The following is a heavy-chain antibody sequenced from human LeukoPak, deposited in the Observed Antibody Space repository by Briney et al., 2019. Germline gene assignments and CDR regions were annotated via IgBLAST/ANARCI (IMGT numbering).Heavy chain of an antibody. J-gene: IGHJ4*02. CDR2: MYYSGST. Sequence: PSQTLSLTCTLAAVASSREYSSCIRQPPGERLDWSGGMYYSGSTNYNPSLKSGVTISVDASKNQFSLKLSSVTAADTAVYYCARHPETYYDDSSGPYYFDYWGQGTLVTVST. V-gene: IGHV4-59*08. D-gene: IGHD3-22*01. CDR1: AVASSREY. CDR3: ARHPETYYDDSSGPYYFDY.